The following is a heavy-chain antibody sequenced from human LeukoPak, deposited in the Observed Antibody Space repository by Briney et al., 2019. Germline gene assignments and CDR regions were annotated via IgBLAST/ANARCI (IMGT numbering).Heavy chain of an antibody. Sequence: PSETLSLTCTVSGGSISSYYWSWIRQPPGKGLEWIGYIYYSGSTNYNPSLKSRVTISVDTSKNQFSLKLSSVTAADTAVYYCARHGYCSSTSCQKLGHNWFDPWGQGTLVTVSS. D-gene: IGHD2-2*03. CDR2: IYYSGST. J-gene: IGHJ5*02. CDR1: GGSISSYY. V-gene: IGHV4-59*01. CDR3: ARHGYCSSTSCQKLGHNWFDP.